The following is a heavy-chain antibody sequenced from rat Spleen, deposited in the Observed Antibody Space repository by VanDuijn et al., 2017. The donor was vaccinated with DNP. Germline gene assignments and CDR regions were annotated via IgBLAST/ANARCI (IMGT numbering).Heavy chain of an antibody. Sequence: EVQLVESGGGLVQPGRSLKLSCAASGFTFSNYDMAWVRQAPTKGLEWVASISTGGGNTYYRDSGKGRFTISRDNAKNTLYLQMDSLGSEDTDTYYCAKVPFPNSGVPLFDYWGQGVMVTVSS. CDR1: GFTFSNYD. D-gene: IGHD4-3*01. CDR2: ISTGGGNT. CDR3: AKVPFPNSGVPLFDY. V-gene: IGHV5S23*01. J-gene: IGHJ2*01.